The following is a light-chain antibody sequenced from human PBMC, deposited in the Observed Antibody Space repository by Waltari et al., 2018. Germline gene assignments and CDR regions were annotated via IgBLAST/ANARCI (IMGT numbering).Light chain of an antibody. Sequence: QSALTQPASVSGSPGQSITISCTGTSSDIGAYNFVSWYQKHPGKAPKGMFYDVNNRPAWVSSRFSGSKSGTTAPLTISGLQAEDEADYDCSSYTTGSTRYVFGSGTKVTVL. CDR3: SSYTTGSTRYV. CDR2: DVN. V-gene: IGLV2-14*03. CDR1: SSDIGAYNF. J-gene: IGLJ1*01.